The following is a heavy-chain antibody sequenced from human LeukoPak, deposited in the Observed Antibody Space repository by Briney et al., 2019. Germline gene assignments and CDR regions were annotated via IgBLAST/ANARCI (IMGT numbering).Heavy chain of an antibody. CDR3: ARERRRASGYNPGY. V-gene: IGHV1-2*02. CDR2: INPNSGST. J-gene: IGHJ4*02. Sequence: GASVKVSCKASGYTFTGYYMHWARQAPGQGLEWMGWINPNSGSTNYAQKFNGRATMARDTSISTAYMELSRLRSDDTAVYYCARERRRASGYNPGYWGQGTLVTVSS. CDR1: GYTFTGYY. D-gene: IGHD3-22*01.